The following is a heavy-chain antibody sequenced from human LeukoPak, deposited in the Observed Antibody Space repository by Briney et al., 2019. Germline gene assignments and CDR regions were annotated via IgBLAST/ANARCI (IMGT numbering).Heavy chain of an antibody. CDR3: VRDGCSSATCYRGGY. J-gene: IGHJ4*02. Sequence: ASVKVSCKASGYTFTGYYMHWVRQAPGQGLEWMGWINPNSGDINYAQKFQGRVTMTRDTSISTAYMELSRLGSDDTAVYYCVRDGCSSATCYRGGYWGQGTLVTVSS. CDR1: GYTFTGYY. V-gene: IGHV1-2*02. D-gene: IGHD2-2*02. CDR2: INPNSGDI.